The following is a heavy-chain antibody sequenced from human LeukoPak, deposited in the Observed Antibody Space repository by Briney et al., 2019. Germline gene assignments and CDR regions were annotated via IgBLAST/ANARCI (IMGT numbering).Heavy chain of an antibody. D-gene: IGHD3-22*01. CDR2: ISSSSSYI. J-gene: IGHJ5*02. Sequence: PGGSLRLSCAASGFTVSSNYMNWVRQAPGKGLEWVSSISSSSSYIYYADSVKGRFTISRDNAKNSLYLQMNSLRAEDTAVYYCAREIGISDSSGHREYNWFDPWGQGTLVTVSS. CDR3: AREIGISDSSGHREYNWFDP. V-gene: IGHV3-21*01. CDR1: GFTVSSNY.